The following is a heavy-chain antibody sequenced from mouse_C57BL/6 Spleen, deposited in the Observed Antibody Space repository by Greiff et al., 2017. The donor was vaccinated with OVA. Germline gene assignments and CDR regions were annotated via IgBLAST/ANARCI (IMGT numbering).Heavy chain of an antibody. V-gene: IGHV1-42*01. D-gene: IGHD2-2*01. Sequence: VQLKQSGPELVKPGASVKISCKASGYSFTGYYMNWVKQSPEKSLEWIGEINPSTGGTTYNQKFKAKATLTVDKSSSTAYMQLKSLTSEDSAVYYCARAVYGYDDGFAYWGQGTLVTVSA. J-gene: IGHJ3*01. CDR3: ARAVYGYDDGFAY. CDR2: INPSTGGT. CDR1: GYSFTGYY.